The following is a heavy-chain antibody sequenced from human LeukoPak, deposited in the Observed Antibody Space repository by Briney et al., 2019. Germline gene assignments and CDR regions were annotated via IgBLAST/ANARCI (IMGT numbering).Heavy chain of an antibody. V-gene: IGHV4-61*02. J-gene: IGHJ4*02. D-gene: IGHD6-19*01. CDR3: AREAVAGIDY. CDR1: GGSISSGCYY. CDR2: IYTSGST. Sequence: SETLSLTCTVSGGSISSGCYYWSWIRQPAGKGLEWIGRIYTSGSTNYNPSLKSRVTISVATSKNQFSLKLSSVTAADTAVYYCAREAVAGIDYWGQGTLVTVSS.